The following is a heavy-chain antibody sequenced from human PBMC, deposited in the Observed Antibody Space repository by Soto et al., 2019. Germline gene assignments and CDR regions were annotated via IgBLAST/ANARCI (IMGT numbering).Heavy chain of an antibody. CDR2: ISNDGSST. Sequence: EVQLVESGGGLVQPGGSLRLSCVASGFTLSSYWRHWVRQAPGKGLVWVSSISNDGSSTSYADPVKGRFTISRDNAKNTLYLQMNSLRAEHTAVYYCARLPNKSPQNWGQGTLVIVSP. J-gene: IGHJ1*01. CDR1: GFTLSSYW. V-gene: IGHV3-74*01. CDR3: ARLPNKSPQN.